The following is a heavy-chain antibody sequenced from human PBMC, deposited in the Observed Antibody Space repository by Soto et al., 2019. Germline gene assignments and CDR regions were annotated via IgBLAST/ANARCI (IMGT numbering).Heavy chain of an antibody. CDR2: IKQDGSEK. J-gene: IGHJ3*02. CDR3: ARDFGGWLQLNAFDI. V-gene: IGHV3-7*01. D-gene: IGHD3-16*01. Sequence: GGSLRLSWSASGFTFSSYYMSWVGQAPGKGLEWVANIKQDGSEKYYVDSVKGRFTISRDNAKNSLYLQMNSLKAEDTAVYYCARDFGGWLQLNAFDIWGQGTMVTVSS. CDR1: GFTFSSYY.